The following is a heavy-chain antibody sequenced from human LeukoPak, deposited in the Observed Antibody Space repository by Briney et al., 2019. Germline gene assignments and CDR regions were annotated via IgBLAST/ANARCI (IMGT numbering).Heavy chain of an antibody. V-gene: IGHV4-59*01. CDR3: ARAPSGWYLRAFDI. Sequence: SETLSLTCTVSGGSTSSYYWSWIRQPAGKGLEWIGYIYYSGSTNYNPSLKSRVTISVDTSKNQFSLKLSSVTAADTAVYYCARAPSGWYLRAFDIWGQGTMVTVSS. J-gene: IGHJ3*02. CDR1: GGSTSSYY. D-gene: IGHD6-19*01. CDR2: IYYSGST.